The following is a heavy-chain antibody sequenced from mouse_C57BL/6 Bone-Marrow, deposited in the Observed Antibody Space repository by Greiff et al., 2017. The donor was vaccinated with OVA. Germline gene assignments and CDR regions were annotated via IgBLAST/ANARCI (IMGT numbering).Heavy chain of an antibody. J-gene: IGHJ4*01. CDR2: IYPRSGNT. D-gene: IGHD1-1*01. CDR3: ARLTTVVAGAMDY. V-gene: IGHV1-81*01. CDR1: GYTFTSYG. Sequence: VKLVESGAELARPGASVKLSCKASGYTFTSYGISWVKQRTGQGLEWIGEIYPRSGNTYYNEKFKGKATLTADKSSSTAYMELRSLTSEDSAVYFCARLTTVVAGAMDYWGQGTSVTVSS.